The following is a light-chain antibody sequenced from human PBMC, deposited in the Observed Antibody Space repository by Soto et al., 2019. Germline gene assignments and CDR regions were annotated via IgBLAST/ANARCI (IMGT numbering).Light chain of an antibody. J-gene: IGLJ1*01. CDR3: ASYAGGKNFYV. V-gene: IGLV2-14*01. CDR1: SSDIGGYNY. Sequence: QSALTQPASVSGSPGQSITISCTGTSSDIGGYNYVSWFQQYPGKAPKVMIYEVTNRPSGVSNRFSGSKSGNTASLTISGLQAEDEADYHCASYAGGKNFYVFGTGTKLTVL. CDR2: EVT.